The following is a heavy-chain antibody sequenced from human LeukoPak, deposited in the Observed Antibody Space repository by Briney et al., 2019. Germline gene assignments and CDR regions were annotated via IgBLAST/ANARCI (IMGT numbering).Heavy chain of an antibody. CDR3: AKEASGNLFDVFDI. D-gene: IGHD1-14*01. CDR1: GFTFDDYA. J-gene: IGHJ3*02. Sequence: GGSLRLSCAASGFTFDDYAVHWVRQAPGKGLEWVSGISWNSGSIAYADSVKGRFTISRDNAKNSLYLQMNSLRAEDMALYYCAKEASGNLFDVFDIWGQGTMVTVSS. CDR2: ISWNSGSI. V-gene: IGHV3-9*03.